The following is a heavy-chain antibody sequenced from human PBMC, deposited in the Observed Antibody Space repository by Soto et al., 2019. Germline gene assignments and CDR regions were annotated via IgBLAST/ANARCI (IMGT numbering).Heavy chain of an antibody. V-gene: IGHV3-30-3*01. J-gene: IGHJ6*02. CDR2: LSFDGNNK. D-gene: IGHD2-2*01. CDR3: ASGRYCSSLSCYSYYHYSGMDV. Sequence: PGGSLRLSCAASGFIFSSYSMHWVRQAPGKGLEWVAVLSFDGNNKYYADSVKGRFTISRDNSKNTPYLEMNSLRGEDTAVYYCASGRYCSSLSCYSYYHYSGMDVWGQGTTVTAP. CDR1: GFIFSSYS.